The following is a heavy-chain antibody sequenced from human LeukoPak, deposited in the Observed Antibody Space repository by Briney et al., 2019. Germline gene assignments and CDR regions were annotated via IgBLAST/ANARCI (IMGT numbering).Heavy chain of an antibody. J-gene: IGHJ4*02. Sequence: ASVKVSCKASGYTFTGYYMHWVRQAPGQGLEWMGWINPNSGGTNYAQKFQGRVTMTRDTSISTAYMELSRLRSDDTAVYYCARVTSPDYYYGSGSYDPPFDYWGQGTLVTVSS. D-gene: IGHD3-10*01. CDR1: GYTFTGYY. CDR2: INPNSGGT. CDR3: ARVTSPDYYYGSGSYDPPFDY. V-gene: IGHV1-2*02.